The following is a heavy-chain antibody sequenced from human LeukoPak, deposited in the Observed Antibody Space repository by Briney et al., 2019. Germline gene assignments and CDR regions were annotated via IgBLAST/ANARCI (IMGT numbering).Heavy chain of an antibody. D-gene: IGHD1-26*01. V-gene: IGHV4-59*08. CDR3: ARHISSGGTYAHFDY. CDR1: GGSISSYY. J-gene: IGHJ4*02. Sequence: ASETLSLTCTVSGGSISSYYWSWIRQPPGKGREGIGYIYYSGSTNYNPSLKSRVTISVDTSKNQFSLKLSSVTAADTAVYYCARHISSGGTYAHFDYWGQGALVTVSS. CDR2: IYYSGST.